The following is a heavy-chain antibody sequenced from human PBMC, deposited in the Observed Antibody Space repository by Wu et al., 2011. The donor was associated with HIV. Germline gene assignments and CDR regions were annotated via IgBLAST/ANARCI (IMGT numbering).Heavy chain of an antibody. D-gene: IGHD1-26*01. CDR2: INPNSGGT. CDR3: ARDGGSSGSYWVDWYFGS. Sequence: QVQLVQSGAEVKKPGASVKVSCKASGYTFTGYYMHWVRQAPGQGLEWMGWINPNSGGTNYAQKFQGRVTMTRDTSISTAYMELSRLRSDDTAVYYCARDGGSSGSYWVDWYFGSLGPWHPGHCLL. J-gene: IGHJ2*01. V-gene: IGHV1-2*02. CDR1: GYTFTGYY.